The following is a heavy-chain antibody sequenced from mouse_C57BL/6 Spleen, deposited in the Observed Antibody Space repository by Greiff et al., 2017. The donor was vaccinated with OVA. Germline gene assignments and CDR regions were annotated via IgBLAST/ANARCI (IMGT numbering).Heavy chain of an antibody. V-gene: IGHV1-64*01. J-gene: IGHJ4*01. CDR3: ASTVVASYYAMDY. D-gene: IGHD1-1*01. CDR2: IHPNSGST. CDR1: GYTFTSYW. Sequence: VQLQQPGAELVKPGASVKLSCKASGYTFTSYWMHWVKQRPGQGLEWIGMIHPNSGSTNYNEKFKSKATLTVDKSSSTAYMQLSSLTSEDSAVYDCASTVVASYYAMDYWGQGTSVTVSS.